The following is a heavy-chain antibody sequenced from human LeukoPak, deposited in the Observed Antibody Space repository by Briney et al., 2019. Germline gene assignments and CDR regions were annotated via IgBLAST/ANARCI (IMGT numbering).Heavy chain of an antibody. J-gene: IGHJ4*02. CDR1: GYTFTSHD. D-gene: IGHD7-27*01. CDR2: MSPNSGDT. CDR3: VRTPPNWGFDY. Sequence: GASVKVSCKASGYTFTSHDINWVRQATGQGLEWMGWMSPNSGDTGYAQKFQGRVTMTSDSSISTAYMKLSSLRSGDTAIYYCVRTPPNWGFDYWGQGTLVTVSS. V-gene: IGHV1-8*01.